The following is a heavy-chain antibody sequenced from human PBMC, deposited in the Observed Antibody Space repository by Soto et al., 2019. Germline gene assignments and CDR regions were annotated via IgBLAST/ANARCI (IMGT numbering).Heavy chain of an antibody. D-gene: IGHD6-25*01. CDR2: INPNSGGT. J-gene: IGHJ6*02. CDR1: GYTFTGYY. CDR3: ARVPDRSGGDYYYGMDV. Sequence: GASVKVSCKASGYTFTGYYMHWVRQAPGQGLEWMGWINPNSGGTNYAQKFQGWVTMTRDTSISTAYMELSRLRSDDTAVYYCARVPDRSGGDYYYGMDVWGQGTTVPVSS. V-gene: IGHV1-2*04.